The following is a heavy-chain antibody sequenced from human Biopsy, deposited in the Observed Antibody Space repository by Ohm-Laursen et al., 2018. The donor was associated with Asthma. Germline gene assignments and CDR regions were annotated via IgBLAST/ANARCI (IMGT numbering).Heavy chain of an antibody. D-gene: IGHD4-17*01. V-gene: IGHV4-30-4*01. CDR3: ARVVSYGDIYFGIDV. J-gene: IGHJ6*02. CDR1: GGYTGSSDHH. CDR2: VFWSGST. Sequence: SQTLSLTCRVSGGYTGSSDHHWAWIRQAPGKGLEWIGFVFWSGSTHYSRSLERRVSISIDTATNELSMKLWSVTPADTAVYFCARVVSYGDIYFGIDVWGPGNTV.